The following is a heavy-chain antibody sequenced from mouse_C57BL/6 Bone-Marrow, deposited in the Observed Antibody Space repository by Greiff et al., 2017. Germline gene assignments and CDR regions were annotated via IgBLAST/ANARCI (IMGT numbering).Heavy chain of an antibody. CDR3: ARWVAY. J-gene: IGHJ3*01. CDR1: GYPFTSYW. Sequence: HVQLPPPWAALLSPGPSVPLSCQASGYPFTSYWMHWVKQRPGQGLEWIGVIDPSDSYTNYNQKFKGKATLTVDTSSSTAYMQLSSLTSEDSAVYYCARWVAYWGQGTLVTVSA. V-gene: IGHV1-59*01. CDR2: IDPSDSYT.